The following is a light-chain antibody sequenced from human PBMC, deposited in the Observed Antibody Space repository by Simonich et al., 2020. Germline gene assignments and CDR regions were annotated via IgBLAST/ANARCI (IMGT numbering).Light chain of an antibody. CDR1: QSVLYSSNNKNY. CDR2: WAS. V-gene: IGKV4-1*01. CDR3: QQYYSTSWT. J-gene: IGKJ1*01. Sequence: DIVMTQSPDSLAVSLGERATINCKSSQSVLYSSNNKNYLAWYQQKPGKPPKLLIYWASTRESGVPDRCSGSGSGTDFTLTISSLQAEDVAVYYCQQYYSTSWTFGQGTKVEIK.